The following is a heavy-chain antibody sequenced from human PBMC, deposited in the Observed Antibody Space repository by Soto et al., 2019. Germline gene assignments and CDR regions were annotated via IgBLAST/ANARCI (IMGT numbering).Heavy chain of an antibody. J-gene: IGHJ5*02. CDR1: GYTFTSYY. V-gene: IGHV1-46*01. CDR2: INPSGGST. D-gene: IGHD3-10*01. CDR3: ARDRSRSGSYLHWFDP. Sequence: QVQLVQSGAEVKKPGASVKVSCKASGYTFTSYYMHWVRQAPGQGLEWMGIINPSGGSTSYSQKFQGRVTMTRDTSTSTVYMELSSLRSEDTAVYYCARDRSRSGSYLHWFDPWGQGTLVTVSS.